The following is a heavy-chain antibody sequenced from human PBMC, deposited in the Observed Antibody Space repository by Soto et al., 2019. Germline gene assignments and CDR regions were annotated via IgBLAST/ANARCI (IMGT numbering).Heavy chain of an antibody. CDR1: GGTFSSHS. D-gene: IGHD2-21*02. V-gene: IGHV1-69*01. Sequence: VQLMQSGAEVKKPGSSVKVSCKASGGTFSSHSINWVRQAPGQGLEWMGGIITLFGTSNYAQNFQGRVTTTADQSTSTAYMELHSLTSDDTAGYYCARAVGYGDFSAALLDWGQGTLVTVSS. CDR3: ARAVGYGDFSAALLD. CDR2: IITLFGTS. J-gene: IGHJ4*02.